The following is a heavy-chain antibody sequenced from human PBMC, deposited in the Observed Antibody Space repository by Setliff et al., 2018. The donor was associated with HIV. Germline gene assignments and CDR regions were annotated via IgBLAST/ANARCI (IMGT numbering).Heavy chain of an antibody. CDR1: GFTFSSYA. CDR3: AKDGISGGAYPPYYFDY. D-gene: IGHD2-15*01. Sequence: PGGSLRLSCAASGFTFSSYAMSWVRQAPGKGLEWVSTINSNGGSTYYADSVKGRFTISRDNSKSTLYLQMNGLRVEDTAVYYCAKDGISGGAYPPYYFDYWGHGTLVTSPQ. J-gene: IGHJ4*01. V-gene: IGHV3-23*01. CDR2: INSNGGST.